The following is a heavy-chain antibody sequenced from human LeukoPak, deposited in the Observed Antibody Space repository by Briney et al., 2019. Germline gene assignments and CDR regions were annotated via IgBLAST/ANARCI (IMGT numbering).Heavy chain of an antibody. D-gene: IGHD6-19*01. CDR2: ISGSGGST. J-gene: IGHJ4*02. CDR1: GFTFSSYA. CDR3: AKDLNSSGWYEEGFDY. V-gene: IGHV3-23*01. Sequence: PGVSLRLSCAASGFTFSSYATSWVRQAPGKGLEWVSAISGSGGSTYYADSVKGRFTISRDNSKNTLYLQMNSLRAEDTAVYYCAKDLNSSGWYEEGFDYWGQGTLVTVSS.